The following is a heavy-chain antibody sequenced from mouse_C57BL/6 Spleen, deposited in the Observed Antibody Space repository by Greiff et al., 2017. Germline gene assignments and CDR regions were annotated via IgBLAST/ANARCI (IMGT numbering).Heavy chain of an antibody. V-gene: IGHV1-50*01. CDR2: IDPSDSYT. CDR3: AREDYGSSYDYFDY. J-gene: IGHJ2*01. CDR1: GYTFTSYW. Sequence: QVQLQQSGAELVQPGASVKLSCKASGYTFTSYWMQWVKQRPGQGLEWIGEIDPSDSYTNYNQKFKGKATLTVNTASSTAYMQLSSLTSEDAAVYYWAREDYGSSYDYFDYWGQGTTLTVSS. D-gene: IGHD1-1*01.